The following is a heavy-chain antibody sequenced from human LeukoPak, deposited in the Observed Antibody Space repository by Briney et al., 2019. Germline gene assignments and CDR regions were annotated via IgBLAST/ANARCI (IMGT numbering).Heavy chain of an antibody. Sequence: GGSLRLSCAASGFTFDDYAMHWVRQAPGKGLEWVSGISWNSGSIGYADSVKGRFTISRDNTKSSLFLQMNSLRADDTAIYYCARNLWFYQFDYWGQGTLASVSS. V-gene: IGHV3-9*01. CDR2: ISWNSGSI. CDR3: ARNLWFYQFDY. J-gene: IGHJ4*02. D-gene: IGHD2/OR15-2a*01. CDR1: GFTFDDYA.